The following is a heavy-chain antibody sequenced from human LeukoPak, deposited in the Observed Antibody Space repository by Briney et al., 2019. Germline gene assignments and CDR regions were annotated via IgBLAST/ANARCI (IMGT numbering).Heavy chain of an antibody. D-gene: IGHD3-9*01. CDR1: GYTFTDYY. V-gene: IGHV1-2*02. Sequence: ASVKVSCKASGYTFTDYYMHWVRQAPGQGLEWMGWINPNSGGTNYAQKFQGRVTITADESTSTVYMELSSLRSEDTAVYYCARSFDILTEYYFDYWGQGTLVTVSS. J-gene: IGHJ4*02. CDR2: INPNSGGT. CDR3: ARSFDILTEYYFDY.